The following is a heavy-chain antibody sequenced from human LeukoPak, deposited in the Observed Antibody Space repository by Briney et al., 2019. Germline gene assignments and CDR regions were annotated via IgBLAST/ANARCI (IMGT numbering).Heavy chain of an antibody. CDR3: ARTSYCSGGSCLDY. CDR1: GGSIRGYY. V-gene: IGHV4-59*08. Sequence: SETLSLTCTVSGGSIRGYYWSWIRQPPGKGLEWIGYISHSGSTNYNPSLKSRVTVSVDTSKNQFSLKLSSVTAADTAVYYCARTSYCSGGSCLDYWGQGTLVTVSA. J-gene: IGHJ4*02. D-gene: IGHD2-15*01. CDR2: ISHSGST.